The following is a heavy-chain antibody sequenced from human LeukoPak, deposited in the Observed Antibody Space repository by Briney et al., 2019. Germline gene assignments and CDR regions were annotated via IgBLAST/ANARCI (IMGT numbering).Heavy chain of an antibody. V-gene: IGHV1-2*02. CDR1: GYTFTGYY. Sequence: GASVKVSCKASGYTFTGYYMHWVRQAPGQGLEWMGWINPNSGGTNYAQKFQGRVTMTRGTSISTAYMELSRLRSDDTAVYYCASYDSSGYLHLDYWGQGTLVTVSS. CDR3: ASYDSSGYLHLDY. CDR2: INPNSGGT. D-gene: IGHD3-22*01. J-gene: IGHJ4*02.